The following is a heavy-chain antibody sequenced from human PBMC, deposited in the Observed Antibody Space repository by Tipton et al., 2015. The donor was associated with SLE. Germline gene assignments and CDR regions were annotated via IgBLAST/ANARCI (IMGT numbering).Heavy chain of an antibody. CDR2: INQSGFT. Sequence: TLSLTCAVHGGSLSGHYWTWIRQPPGMGLEWIGEINQSGFTNYNPSLKSRVTISVDTSKNQCSLNLSSVTAADTAVYYCASAIAADHDAFDIWGQGTMVTVSS. D-gene: IGHD6-13*01. J-gene: IGHJ3*02. V-gene: IGHV4-34*01. CDR1: GGSLSGHY. CDR3: ASAIAADHDAFDI.